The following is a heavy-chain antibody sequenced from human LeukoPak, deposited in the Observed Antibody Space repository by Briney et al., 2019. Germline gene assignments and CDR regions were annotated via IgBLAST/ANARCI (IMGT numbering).Heavy chain of an antibody. J-gene: IGHJ5*02. D-gene: IGHD3-3*01. CDR1: GYTFTSYG. V-gene: IGHV1-18*01. CDR2: ISAYNGNT. CDR3: ARAHYDFWSGSHSRFDP. Sequence: ASVKVSSKASGYTFTSYGISWVRQAPGQRLESLGWISAYNGNTNHAPKLQGRVTMTTDKSTSTAYMALRSLRSDDTAVYYCARAHYDFWSGSHSRFDPWGQGTLVTVSS.